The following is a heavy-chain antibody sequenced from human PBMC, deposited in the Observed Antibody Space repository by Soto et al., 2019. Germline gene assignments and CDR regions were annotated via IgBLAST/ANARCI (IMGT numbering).Heavy chain of an antibody. CDR1: GGSISSSSYY. CDR2: IYYSGST. V-gene: IGHV4-39*01. D-gene: IGHD4-4*01. J-gene: IGHJ5*02. Sequence: SETLSLTCTVSGGSISSSSYYWGWIRQPPGKGLEWIGSIYYSGSTYYNPSLKSRVTISVDTSKNQFSLKLSSVTAADTAVYYCARLKRGSNGNWFDPWGQGTLVTVSS. CDR3: ARLKRGSNGNWFDP.